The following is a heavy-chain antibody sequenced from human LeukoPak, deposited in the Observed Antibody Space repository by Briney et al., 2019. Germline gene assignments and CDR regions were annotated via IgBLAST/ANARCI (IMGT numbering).Heavy chain of an antibody. D-gene: IGHD6-19*01. CDR1: GGSISSYY. V-gene: IGHV4-59*08. Sequence: SETLSLTCTVSGGSISSYYWSWIRQPPGKGLEWIGYIYYSGSTNYNPSLKSRVTISVDTSKNQFSLKLSSVTAADTAVYYCARAQWLVPGDAFDIWGQGTMVTVSS. CDR2: IYYSGST. CDR3: ARAQWLVPGDAFDI. J-gene: IGHJ3*02.